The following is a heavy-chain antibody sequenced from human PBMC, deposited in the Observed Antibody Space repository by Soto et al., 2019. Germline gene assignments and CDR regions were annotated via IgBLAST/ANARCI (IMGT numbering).Heavy chain of an antibody. CDR3: ARETPYSGYGN. CDR1: GFTFSSYG. J-gene: IGHJ4*02. Sequence: GGSLRLSWAASGFTFSSYGMHWVSQAPGKGLEWVTVIWYDGSNKYYADSVKGRFTISRDNSKNTLYLQMNSLRAEDTAVYYCARETPYSGYGNWGQGTLVTVSS. CDR2: IWYDGSNK. V-gene: IGHV3-33*01. D-gene: IGHD5-12*01.